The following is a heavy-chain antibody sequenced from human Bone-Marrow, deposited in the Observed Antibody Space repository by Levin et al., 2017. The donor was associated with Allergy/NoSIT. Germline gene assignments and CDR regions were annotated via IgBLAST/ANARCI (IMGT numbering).Heavy chain of an antibody. Sequence: GESLKISCTASGFIFSNFWMHWVRQVPGRGLMFVSTIKPDGTGTNYADSVKGRFTISRDTSKNTLFLEMNSLRVEDTGVYYSTNSLTAEASCGRVTLVTVSS. CDR2: IKPDGTGT. CDR3: TNSLTAEAS. D-gene: IGHD2-2*01. J-gene: IGHJ5*02. CDR1: GFIFSNFW. V-gene: IGHV3-74*01.